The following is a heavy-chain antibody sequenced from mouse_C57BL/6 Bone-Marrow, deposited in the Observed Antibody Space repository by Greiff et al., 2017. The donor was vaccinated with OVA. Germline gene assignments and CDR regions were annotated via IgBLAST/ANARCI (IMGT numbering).Heavy chain of an antibody. D-gene: IGHD2-10*01. V-gene: IGHV1-52*01. CDR2: IDPSDSET. CDR1: GYTFTSYW. J-gene: IGHJ4*01. Sequence: QVQLKQPGAELVRPGSSVKLSCKASGYTFTSYWMHWVKQRPIQGLEWIGNIDPSDSETHYNQKFKDKATLTVDKSSSTAYMQLSSLTSEDSAVYYCARVGPYYPYWGQGTSVTVSS. CDR3: ARVGPYYPY.